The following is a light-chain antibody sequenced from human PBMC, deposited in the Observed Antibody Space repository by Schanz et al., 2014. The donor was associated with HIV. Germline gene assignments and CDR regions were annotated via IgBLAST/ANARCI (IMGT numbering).Light chain of an antibody. V-gene: IGLV2-8*01. CDR2: EVN. Sequence: QSALTQPASVSGSPGQSITISCTGTSSDVGGYNYVSWYQQHPGKAPKLMIYEVNQRPSGVPDRFSGSKSGNTASLTVSGLQTEDEADYYCSSYAGSNNLYVFGTGTKLTVL. J-gene: IGLJ1*01. CDR3: SSYAGSNNLYV. CDR1: SSDVGGYNY.